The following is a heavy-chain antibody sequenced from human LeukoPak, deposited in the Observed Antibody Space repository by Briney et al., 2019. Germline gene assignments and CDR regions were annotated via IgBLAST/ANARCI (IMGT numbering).Heavy chain of an antibody. J-gene: IGHJ5*02. D-gene: IGHD3-22*01. CDR1: GGSISSSSYY. Sequence: PSETLSLTCTVSGGSISSSSYYWGWIRQPPGKGLEWIGSIYYSGSTYYNPSLKSRVTISVDTSKNQFSLKLSSVTAADTAVYYCARDSSGLPFDPWGQGTLVTVSS. V-gene: IGHV4-39*07. CDR3: ARDSSGLPFDP. CDR2: IYYSGST.